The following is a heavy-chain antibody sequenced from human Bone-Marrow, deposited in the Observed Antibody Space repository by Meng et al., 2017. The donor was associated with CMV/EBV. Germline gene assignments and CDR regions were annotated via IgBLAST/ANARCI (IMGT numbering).Heavy chain of an antibody. J-gene: IGHJ4*02. Sequence: GGSLRLSCAASGFTFSSYWMSWVRQAPGKGLEWVSVIYSGGSSTYYADSVKGRFTISRDNSKNTLYLQMNSLRAEDTAVYYCAKDHPRTAGTWVDYWGQGTLVTVSS. V-gene: IGHV3-23*03. CDR1: GFTFSSYW. D-gene: IGHD6-13*01. CDR3: AKDHPRTAGTWVDY. CDR2: IYSGGSST.